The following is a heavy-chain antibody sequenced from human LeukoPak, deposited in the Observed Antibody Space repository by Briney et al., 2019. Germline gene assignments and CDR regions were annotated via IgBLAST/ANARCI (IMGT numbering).Heavy chain of an antibody. CDR3: ARTYYYGSGSSVLFDY. CDR2: IIPILGIA. CDR1: GGTFSSYA. J-gene: IGHJ4*02. D-gene: IGHD3-10*01. Sequence: SVKVSCKASGGTFSSYAISWVRQAPGQGLEWMGRIIPILGIANYAQKFQSRVTITADKSTSTAYMELSSLRSEDTAVYYCARTYYYGSGSSVLFDYWGQGTLVTVSS. V-gene: IGHV1-69*04.